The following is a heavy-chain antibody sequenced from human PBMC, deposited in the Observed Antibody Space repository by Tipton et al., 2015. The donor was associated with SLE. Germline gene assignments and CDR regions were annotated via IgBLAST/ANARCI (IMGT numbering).Heavy chain of an antibody. D-gene: IGHD6-19*01. CDR2: ISSNGGST. CDR1: GFTFSSYA. Sequence: SLRLSCAASGFTFSSYAMHWVRQAPGKGLEYVSAISSNGGSTYYADSVKGRFTISRDNAKNSLYLQMNSLRAEDTAVYYCARDQWPSPSYFDYWGQGTLVTVSS. J-gene: IGHJ4*02. CDR3: ARDQWPSPSYFDY. V-gene: IGHV3-64*02.